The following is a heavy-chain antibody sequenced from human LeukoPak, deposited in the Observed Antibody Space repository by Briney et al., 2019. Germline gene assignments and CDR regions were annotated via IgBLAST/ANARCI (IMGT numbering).Heavy chain of an antibody. CDR1: GFTFSSYW. D-gene: IGHD3-22*01. CDR3: ARDNVYYDSSEGLDY. CDR2: INSDGSST. Sequence: GGSLRLSCAASGFTFSSYWMHWVRQAPGKGLGWVSRINSDGSSTSYADSVKGRFTISRDNAKNTLYLQMNSLRAEDTAVYYCARDNVYYDSSEGLDYWGQGTLVTVSS. V-gene: IGHV3-74*01. J-gene: IGHJ4*02.